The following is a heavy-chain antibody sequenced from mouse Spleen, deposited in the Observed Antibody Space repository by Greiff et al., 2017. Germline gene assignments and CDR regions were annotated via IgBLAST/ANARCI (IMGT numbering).Heavy chain of an antibody. D-gene: IGHD2-3*01. Sequence: EVKLVESGPGLVKPSQSLSLTCSVTGYSITSGYYWNWIRQFPGNKLEWMGYISYDGSNNYNPSLKNRISITRDTSKNQFFLKLNSVTTEDTATYYCAKRGPDGYYVAYWGQGTLVTVSA. CDR1: GYSITSGYY. V-gene: IGHV3-6*01. CDR3: AKRGPDGYYVAY. J-gene: IGHJ3*01. CDR2: ISYDGSN.